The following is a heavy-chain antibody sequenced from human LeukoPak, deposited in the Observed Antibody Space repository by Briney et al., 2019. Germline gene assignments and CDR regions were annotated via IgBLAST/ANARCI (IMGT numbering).Heavy chain of an antibody. CDR1: GFTFSNYW. V-gene: IGHV3-7*01. J-gene: IGHJ6*02. CDR2: IKEDGSTK. Sequence: GGSLRLSCAASGFTFSNYWMSWVRQAPGKGLEWVANIKEDGSTKYYVDSVKGRFTISRDNSKNTLYLQMNSLRAEDTAVYYCARALISGAFMDVWGQGTTVTVSS. D-gene: IGHD2-15*01. CDR3: ARALISGAFMDV.